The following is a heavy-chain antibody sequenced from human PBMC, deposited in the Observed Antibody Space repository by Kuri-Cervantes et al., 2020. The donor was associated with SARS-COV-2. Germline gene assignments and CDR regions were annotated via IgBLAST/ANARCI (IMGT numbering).Heavy chain of an antibody. V-gene: IGHV3-7*01. CDR1: GFTFNSYF. D-gene: IGHD6-13*01. Sequence: GGSLRLSCAASGFTFNSYFMSWLRQAPGKGLEWVANIKEDGGIKYYVDSVKGRFTISRDNAEKSVYLQMNSLRAEDTAVYYCARVGPLRYSSSWEHDYWGQGTLVTVSS. CDR3: ARVGPLRYSSSWEHDY. CDR2: IKEDGGIK. J-gene: IGHJ4*02.